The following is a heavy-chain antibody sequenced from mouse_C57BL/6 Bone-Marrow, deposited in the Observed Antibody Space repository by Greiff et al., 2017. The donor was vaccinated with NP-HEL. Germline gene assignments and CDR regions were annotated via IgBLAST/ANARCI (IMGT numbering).Heavy chain of an antibody. D-gene: IGHD2-4*01. Sequence: VQRVESGAELVRPGASVTLSCKASGYTFTDYEMHWVKQTPVHGLEWIGAIDPETGGPAYNQKFKGKAILTADKSSSTAYMELRSLTSEDSAVYYCTRSKGLRRGYAMDYWGQGTSVTVSS. CDR1: GYTFTDYE. J-gene: IGHJ4*01. V-gene: IGHV1-15*01. CDR3: TRSKGLRRGYAMDY. CDR2: IDPETGGP.